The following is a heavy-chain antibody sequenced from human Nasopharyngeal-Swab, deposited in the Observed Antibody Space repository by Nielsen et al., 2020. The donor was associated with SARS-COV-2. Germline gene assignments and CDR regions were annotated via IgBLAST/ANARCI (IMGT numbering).Heavy chain of an antibody. CDR2: IWHDGSNK. Sequence: VRQAPGKGLEWVAVIWHDGSNKYYADSVKGRFTISRDNSKNTLYLQMNSLRAEDTAVYYCARGGVVVVAATLYYYYGMDVWGQGTTVTVSS. J-gene: IGHJ6*02. D-gene: IGHD2-15*01. CDR3: ARGGVVVVAATLYYYYGMDV. V-gene: IGHV3-33*01.